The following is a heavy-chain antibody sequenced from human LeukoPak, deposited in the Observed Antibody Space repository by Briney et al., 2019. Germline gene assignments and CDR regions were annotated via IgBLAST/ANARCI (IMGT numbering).Heavy chain of an antibody. D-gene: IGHD6-19*01. CDR2: IYYSGST. Sequence: SETLSLTCTVSGGSISSSSYYWGWIRQPPGKGLEWIGSIYYSGSTYYNPSLKSRVTISVDTSKNQFSLKLSSVTAADTAVYYCARSPHSSGWPDPNFDYWGQGTLVTVSS. CDR3: ARSPHSSGWPDPNFDY. CDR1: GGSISSSSYY. J-gene: IGHJ4*02. V-gene: IGHV4-39*07.